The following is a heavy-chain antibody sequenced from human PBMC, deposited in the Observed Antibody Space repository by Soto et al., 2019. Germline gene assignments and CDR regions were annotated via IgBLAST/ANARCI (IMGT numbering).Heavy chain of an antibody. Sequence: QVHLQESGPGLVKPSGTLSLTCAVFDGSISSSHSWSWVRQPPGQGLEWIGEIYPGGNANYNPSLGSRVTISVAKSKHQFSLKLTSVTAADTAEYYCARNSYVTGGGYCDYWGQGTLVTVSS. J-gene: IGHJ4*02. CDR2: IYPGGNA. CDR1: DGSISSSHS. V-gene: IGHV4-4*02. D-gene: IGHD2-8*02. CDR3: ARNSYVTGGGYCDY.